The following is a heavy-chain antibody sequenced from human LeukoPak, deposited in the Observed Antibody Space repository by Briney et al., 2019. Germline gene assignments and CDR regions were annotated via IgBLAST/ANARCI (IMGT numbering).Heavy chain of an antibody. CDR2: MNPNSGNT. J-gene: IGHJ6*03. Sequence: ASVKVSYKASGYTLTSYDINLVRQATGQGLEWMGWMNPNSGNTGYAQKFQGRVTMTRNTSISTAYMELRSLRSEDTAVYYCATGNYGLRYFYLLLGDYYYYYYMDIWGKGTRVTVSS. CDR3: ATGNYGLRYFYLLLGDYYYYYYMDI. D-gene: IGHD3-9*01. V-gene: IGHV1-8*01. CDR1: GYTLTSYD.